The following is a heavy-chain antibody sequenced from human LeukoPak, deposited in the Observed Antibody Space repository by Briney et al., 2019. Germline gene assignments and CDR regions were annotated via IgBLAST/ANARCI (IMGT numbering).Heavy chain of an antibody. CDR3: ARASGYPRHNWFDP. Sequence: SETLSLTCAVSGGSISSGGYYWSWIRQPPGKGLEWIGEINHSGSTNYNPSLKSRVTISVDTSKNQFSLKLSSVTAADTAVYYCARASGYPRHNWFDPWGQGTLVTVSS. D-gene: IGHD3-3*01. V-gene: IGHV4-34*01. CDR1: GGSISSGGYY. CDR2: INHSGST. J-gene: IGHJ5*02.